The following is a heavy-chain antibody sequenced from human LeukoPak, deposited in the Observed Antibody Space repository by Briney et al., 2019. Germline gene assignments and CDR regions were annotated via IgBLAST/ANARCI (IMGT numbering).Heavy chain of an antibody. CDR2: ISATGT. D-gene: IGHD5-24*01. CDR1: GFTFTNYA. CDR3: AKGEMATSFDY. V-gene: IGHV3-23*01. J-gene: IGHJ4*02. Sequence: PGGSLRLSCAASGFTFTNYAMSWVRQAPGKGLEWVSTISATGTYYADSVKGRFTISRDNSKNTLYLQMNSLRAEDTAVYYCAKGEMATSFDYWGQGTLVTVSS.